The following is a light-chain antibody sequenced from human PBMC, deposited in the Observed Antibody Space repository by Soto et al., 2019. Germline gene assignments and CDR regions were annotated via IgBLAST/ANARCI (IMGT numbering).Light chain of an antibody. J-gene: IGKJ4*01. V-gene: IGKV3-11*01. CDR2: DAS. CDR3: QQRSNWGHT. Sequence: EIVLTQSPATLSLSPGERATLSCRASQSVSSYLAWYQQKPGQAPSLLIYDASNMATGIPARFSGSGSGTDFTLTISSLEPEDFAVYYCQQRSNWGHTFGGGTKVEIK. CDR1: QSVSSY.